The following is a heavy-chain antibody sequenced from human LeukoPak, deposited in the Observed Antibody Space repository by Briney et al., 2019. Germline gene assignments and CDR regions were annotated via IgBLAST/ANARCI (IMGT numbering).Heavy chain of an antibody. CDR3: ANSPRGYSYGTRQFDY. J-gene: IGHJ4*02. CDR1: GFTFSSYA. CDR2: ISGSGGST. V-gene: IGHV3-23*01. D-gene: IGHD5-18*01. Sequence: GGSLRLSCAASGFTFSSYAMSWVRQAPGKGLEWVSAISGSGGSTYYADSVKGRFTISRDNSKNTLYLQMNSPRAEDTAVYYCANSPRGYSYGTRQFDYWGQGTLVTVSS.